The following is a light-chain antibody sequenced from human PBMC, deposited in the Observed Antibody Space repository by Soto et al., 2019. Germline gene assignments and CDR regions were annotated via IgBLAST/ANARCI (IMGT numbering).Light chain of an antibody. J-gene: IGKJ2*01. CDR1: QSVSSSY. Sequence: EIVLTQSPGTLSLSPGERATLSCRASQSVSSSYLAWYQQKPGQAPRLLIYDASGRATGIPDRFSGSGSGIDFTLTISRLEPEDFAVYYCQQYGSSLYTFGQGTKLEIK. CDR3: QQYGSSLYT. V-gene: IGKV3-20*01. CDR2: DAS.